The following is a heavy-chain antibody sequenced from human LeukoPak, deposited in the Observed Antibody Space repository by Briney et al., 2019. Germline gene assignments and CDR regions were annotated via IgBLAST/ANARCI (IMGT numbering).Heavy chain of an antibody. V-gene: IGHV6-1*01. CDR3: AREGPLVPAAAFFPLPCWFDP. D-gene: IGHD2-2*01. J-gene: IGHJ5*02. Sequence: SQTLSLTCAISGDSVSSNSAAWNWIRQSPSRGLEWLGRTYYRSKWYNDYAVSVKSRITINPDTSKNQFSLQLNSVTPEDTAVYYCAREGPLVPAAAFFPLPCWFDPWGQGTLVTVSS. CDR2: TYYRSKWYN. CDR1: GDSVSSNSAA.